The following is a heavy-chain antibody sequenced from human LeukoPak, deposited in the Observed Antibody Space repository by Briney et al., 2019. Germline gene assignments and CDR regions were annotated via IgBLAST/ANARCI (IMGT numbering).Heavy chain of an antibody. CDR1: GGTFSSYA. J-gene: IGHJ4*02. CDR2: IIPIFGTT. Sequence: SVKVSCKASGGTFSSYAISWVRQAPGQGLEWMGGIIPIFGTTNYAQKFQGRVTMTTDTSTNTAYMELRSLRSDDTVVYYCARGESGSFHYWGQGTLVTVSS. CDR3: ARGESGSFHY. V-gene: IGHV1-69*05. D-gene: IGHD1-26*01.